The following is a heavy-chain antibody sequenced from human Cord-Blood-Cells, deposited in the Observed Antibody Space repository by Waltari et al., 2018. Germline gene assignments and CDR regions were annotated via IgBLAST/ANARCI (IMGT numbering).Heavy chain of an antibody. CDR2: INHSGST. Sequence: QLQQWGAGLLKPSETLSLTCAVYGGSFSGYYWSWIRQPPGKGLEWIGEINHSGSTNYNPSLKSRVTISVDTSKNQFSRKLSSVTAVDTALDYCARASTYYYGSGSYYNNAFDIWGQGTMVTVSS. D-gene: IGHD3-10*01. CDR3: ARASTYYYGSGSYYNNAFDI. CDR1: GGSFSGYY. J-gene: IGHJ3*02. V-gene: IGHV4-34*01.